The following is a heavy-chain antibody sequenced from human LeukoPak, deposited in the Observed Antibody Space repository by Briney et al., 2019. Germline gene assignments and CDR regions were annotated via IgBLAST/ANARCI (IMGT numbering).Heavy chain of an antibody. CDR1: GGSISSGDYY. Sequence: SETLSLTCTVSGGSISSGDYYWSWIRQPPGKGLEWIGYIYYSGSTYYNPSLKSRVTISVDTSKNQFSLKLSSVTAADTAVYYCARDPVGRYGDYEYWGQGTLVTVSS. CDR3: ARDPVGRYGDYEY. V-gene: IGHV4-30-4*01. J-gene: IGHJ4*02. D-gene: IGHD4-17*01. CDR2: IYYSGST.